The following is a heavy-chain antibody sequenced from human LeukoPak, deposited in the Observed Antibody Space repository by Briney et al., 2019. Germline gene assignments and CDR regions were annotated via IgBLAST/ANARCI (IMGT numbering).Heavy chain of an antibody. CDR1: GGSISSGGYY. V-gene: IGHV4-31*03. Sequence: SQTLSLTCTVSGGSISSGGYYWSWIRQHPGKGLEWIGYIYYSGSTYYNPSLKSRVTISVDTSKKQFSLKLSSVTAADTAVYYCARSGIVGATTFDYWGQGTLVTVSS. CDR3: ARSGIVGATTFDY. J-gene: IGHJ4*02. D-gene: IGHD1-26*01. CDR2: IYYSGST.